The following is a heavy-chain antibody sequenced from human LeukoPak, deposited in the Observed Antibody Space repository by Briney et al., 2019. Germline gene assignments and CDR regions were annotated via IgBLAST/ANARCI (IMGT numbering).Heavy chain of an antibody. D-gene: IGHD6-6*01. Sequence: GGSLRLSCVVSGFSFSDYEMAWVRQAPGMGLEWISYISNSGDIRRYADAVKGRFAISRDNAKNSLYLQMNSLRAEDTAVYYCARYSSSSPYYFDYWAREPWSPSPQ. CDR2: ISNSGDIR. J-gene: IGHJ4*02. CDR3: ARYSSSSPYYFDY. V-gene: IGHV3-48*03. CDR1: GFSFSDYE.